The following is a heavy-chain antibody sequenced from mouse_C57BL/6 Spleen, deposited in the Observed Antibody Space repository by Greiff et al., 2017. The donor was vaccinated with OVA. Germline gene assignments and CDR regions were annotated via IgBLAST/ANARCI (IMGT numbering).Heavy chain of an antibody. J-gene: IGHJ3*01. V-gene: IGHV1-81*01. D-gene: IGHD4-1*01. Sequence: VQLQQSGAELARPGASVKLSCKASGYTFTSYGISWVKQRTGQGLEWIGEIYPRSGNTYYNEKFKGKATLTADKSSSTAYMELRSLTSEDSAVYFCARLGGLGRAWFAYWGQGTLVTVSA. CDR1: GYTFTSYG. CDR2: IYPRSGNT. CDR3: ARLGGLGRAWFAY.